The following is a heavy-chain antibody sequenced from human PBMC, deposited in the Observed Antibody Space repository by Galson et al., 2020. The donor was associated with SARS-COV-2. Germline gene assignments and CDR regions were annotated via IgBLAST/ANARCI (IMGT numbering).Heavy chain of an antibody. CDR2: IYYSGST. Sequence: ASETLSLTCTVSGGSISSSSYYWGWIRQPPGKGLEWIGSIYYSGSTYYNPSLKSQVTISVDTSKNQFSLKLSPVTAADTAVYYCATEVVTMVRGVIKKVYYGMDVWGQGTTVTVSS. CDR3: ATEVVTMVRGVIKKVYYGMDV. CDR1: GGSISSSSYY. J-gene: IGHJ6*02. D-gene: IGHD3-10*01. V-gene: IGHV4-39*01.